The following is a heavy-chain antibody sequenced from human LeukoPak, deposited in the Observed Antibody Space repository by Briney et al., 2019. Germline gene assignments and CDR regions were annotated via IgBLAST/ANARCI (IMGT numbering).Heavy chain of an antibody. CDR3: AKDVGKWESLHFFDY. Sequence: GGSLRLSCVASGFTLSSHWMHWVRQAPGKGLEWVANINRDESEIYYVDSVKGRFTISRDKAENSLYLQMNSLRGDDTAVYYCAKDVGKWESLHFFDYWGQGTLVTVSS. CDR1: GFTLSSHW. V-gene: IGHV3-7*03. J-gene: IGHJ4*02. CDR2: INRDESEI. D-gene: IGHD1-26*01.